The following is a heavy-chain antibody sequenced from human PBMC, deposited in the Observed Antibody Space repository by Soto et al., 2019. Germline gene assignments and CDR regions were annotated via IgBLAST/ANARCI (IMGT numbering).Heavy chain of an antibody. CDR2: IKADGSEK. Sequence: DLEESGGGLIQPGGSLRLSCVGSGFTFSNHWMNWVRQAPGQGLEWVANIKADGSEKYYVDSVKGRFTISRDNAKNSLYLQMNSLRAEDTAVYYCARARGVDYWGQGTQVTVSS. CDR3: ARARGVDY. V-gene: IGHV3-7*03. CDR1: GFTFSNHW. D-gene: IGHD3-16*01. J-gene: IGHJ4*02.